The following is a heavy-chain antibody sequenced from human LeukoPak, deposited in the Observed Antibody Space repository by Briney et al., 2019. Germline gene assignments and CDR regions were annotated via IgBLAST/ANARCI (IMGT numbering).Heavy chain of an antibody. CDR1: GGSFSGYY. D-gene: IGHD6-13*01. CDR2: INHSGST. J-gene: IGHJ2*01. V-gene: IGHV4-34*01. CDR3: ARDLITAAGTNLDL. Sequence: SETLSLTCAVYGGSFSGYYWSWIRQPPGKGLEWIGEINHSGSTNYNPSLKSRVTISVDTSKNQFSLKLNSVTAADTAVYYCARDLITAAGTNLDLWGRGTLVTVSS.